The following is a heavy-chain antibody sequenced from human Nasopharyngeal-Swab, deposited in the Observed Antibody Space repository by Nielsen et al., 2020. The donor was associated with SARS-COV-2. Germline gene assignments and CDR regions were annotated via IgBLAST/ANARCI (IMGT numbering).Heavy chain of an antibody. Sequence: ASVKVSCKASGYTFTSYDINWARQATGQGLEWMGWMNPNSGNTGYAQKFQGRATMTRNTSISTAYMELSSLRSEDTAVYYCARAERGRIVVVITSFYYYYMDVWGKGTTVTVSS. J-gene: IGHJ6*03. CDR2: MNPNSGNT. CDR1: GYTFTSYD. CDR3: ARAERGRIVVVITSFYYYYMDV. D-gene: IGHD3-22*01. V-gene: IGHV1-8*01.